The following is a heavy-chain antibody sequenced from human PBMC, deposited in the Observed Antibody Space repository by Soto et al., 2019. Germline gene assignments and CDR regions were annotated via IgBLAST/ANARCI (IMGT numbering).Heavy chain of an antibody. Sequence: EVQLVESGGGLVKPGGSLRLSCAASGFTFSSYSMNWVRQAPGKGLEWVSSISSSSSYIYYADSVKGRFTISRDNAKNSLYLQMNSLRAEDTAVYHCAIVVVVAATPGRGSDAFDIWGQGTMVTVSS. CDR1: GFTFSSYS. CDR2: ISSSSSYI. CDR3: AIVVVVAATPGRGSDAFDI. J-gene: IGHJ3*02. V-gene: IGHV3-21*01. D-gene: IGHD2-15*01.